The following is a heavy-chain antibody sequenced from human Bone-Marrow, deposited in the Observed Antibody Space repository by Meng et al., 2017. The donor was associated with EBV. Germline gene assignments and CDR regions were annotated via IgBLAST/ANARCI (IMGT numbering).Heavy chain of an antibody. CDR1: GYTFTNYA. V-gene: IGHV1-3*01. D-gene: IGHD6-19*01. J-gene: IGHJ4*02. Sequence: QVQLLKSGVEVRKPGASVKVSCKASGYTFTNYAMHWVRQAPGQRLEWMGWINPGNGNTKYSQKFQGRASITRDISASIVYMELTSLRSEDTAVYYCATEPGYSSGWGQGTLVTVPS. CDR2: INPGNGNT. CDR3: ATEPGYSSG.